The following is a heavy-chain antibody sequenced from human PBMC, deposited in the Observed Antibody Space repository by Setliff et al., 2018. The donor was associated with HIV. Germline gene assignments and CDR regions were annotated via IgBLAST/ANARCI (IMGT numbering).Heavy chain of an antibody. J-gene: IGHJ5*02. CDR1: GDSISSGSYY. D-gene: IGHD2-2*01. V-gene: IGHV4-39*01. CDR3: ARHSPTYCSGTSCYDNWFDP. Sequence: PSETLSLTCTVSGDSISSGSYYWSWIRQPPGKGLEWIGTIYYSGSTYYNPSLKSRVTISVDTSKNQFSLKLSSVTAADTAVYYCARHSPTYCSGTSCYDNWFDPWGQGTLVTVSS. CDR2: IYYSGST.